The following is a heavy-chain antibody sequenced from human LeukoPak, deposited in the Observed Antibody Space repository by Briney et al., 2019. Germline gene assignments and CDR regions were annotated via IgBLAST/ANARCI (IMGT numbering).Heavy chain of an antibody. D-gene: IGHD5-18*01. CDR2: IVWDGGTT. CDR3: AKDKGGYSYSSYYFDY. V-gene: IGHV3-43D*03. J-gene: IGHJ4*02. CDR1: GFTFDDYA. Sequence: QPGGSLRLSCAASGFTFDDYAMHWVRQAPGKGLEWVSLIVWDGGTTFYADSMKGRFTISRDNSKNSLYLQMNSLRAEDTAFYYCAKDKGGYSYSSYYFDYWGQGTLVTVSS.